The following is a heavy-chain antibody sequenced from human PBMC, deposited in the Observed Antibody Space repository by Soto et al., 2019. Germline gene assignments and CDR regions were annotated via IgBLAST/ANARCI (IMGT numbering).Heavy chain of an antibody. CDR3: ARDPPSSRGSYSLRLDY. CDR2: ISYDGSNK. J-gene: IGHJ4*02. CDR1: GFTFSSYA. V-gene: IGHV3-30-3*01. Sequence: GGSLRLSCAASGFTFSSYAMHWVRQAPGKGLEWVAVISYDGSNKYYADSVKGRFTISRDNSKNTLYLQMNSLRAEDTAVYYCARDPPSSRGSYSLRLDYWGQGTLVTVSS. D-gene: IGHD1-26*01.